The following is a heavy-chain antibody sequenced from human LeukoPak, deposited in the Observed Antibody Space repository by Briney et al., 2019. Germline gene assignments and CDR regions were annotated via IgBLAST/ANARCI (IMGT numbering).Heavy chain of an antibody. J-gene: IGHJ4*02. CDR1: GFTFSSYS. CDR2: ISSSSSYI. CDR3: ARGDYYGSGTWGFDY. Sequence: GGSLRLSCAASGFTFSSYSMNWVRQAPGKGLEWVSSISSSSSYIYYADSVKGRFTISRDNAKNSLYLQMNSLRAEDTAVYYCARGDYYGSGTWGFDYWGQGTLVTVSS. V-gene: IGHV3-21*01. D-gene: IGHD3-10*01.